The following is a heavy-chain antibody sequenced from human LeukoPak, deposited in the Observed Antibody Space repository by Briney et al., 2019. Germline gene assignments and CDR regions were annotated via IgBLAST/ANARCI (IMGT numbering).Heavy chain of an antibody. CDR1: GFTFSSYW. CDR2: IKQDGSEK. D-gene: IGHD2-8*01. CDR3: ARETGDIVLMVYDNWFDP. J-gene: IGHJ5*02. Sequence: QPGGSLRLSCAASGFTFSSYWMSWVRQAPGKGLEWVANIKQDGSEKYYVDSVKGRFTISRDNAKNSLYLQMNSLRAEDTAVYYCARETGDIVLMVYDNWFDPWGQGTLVTVFS. V-gene: IGHV3-7*01.